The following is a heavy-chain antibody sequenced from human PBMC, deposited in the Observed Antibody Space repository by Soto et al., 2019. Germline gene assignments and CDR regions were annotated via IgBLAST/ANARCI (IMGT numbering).Heavy chain of an antibody. CDR2: IIPIFGTA. Sequence: ASVKVSCKASGGTFSSYAISWVRQAPGQGLEWMGGIIPIFGTANYAQKFQGRVTITADKSTSTAYMELSSLRSEDTAVYYCAKTIGLRLGELAPDFWGQGTLVTVSS. CDR3: AKTIGLRLGELAPDF. CDR1: GGTFSSYA. J-gene: IGHJ4*02. D-gene: IGHD3-16*01. V-gene: IGHV1-69*06.